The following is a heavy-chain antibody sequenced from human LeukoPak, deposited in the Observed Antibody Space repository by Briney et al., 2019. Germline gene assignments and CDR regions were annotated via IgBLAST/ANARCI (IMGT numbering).Heavy chain of an antibody. V-gene: IGHV3-48*01. Sequence: GGSLRLSCAASGFTFSSFGMNWVRQAPGKGLEWVSYISDSSTLTYYADSVKGRFTISRDNAKNSLYLQMNSLRAEDTAVYFCAKVIRGGYGMDVWGQGTTVTVSS. D-gene: IGHD3-10*01. CDR2: ISDSSTLT. J-gene: IGHJ6*02. CDR3: AKVIRGGYGMDV. CDR1: GFTFSSFG.